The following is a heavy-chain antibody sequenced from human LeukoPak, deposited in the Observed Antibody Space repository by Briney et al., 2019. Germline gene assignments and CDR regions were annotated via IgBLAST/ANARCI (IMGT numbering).Heavy chain of an antibody. CDR3: ARYGGSSARFSDY. J-gene: IGHJ4*02. CDR1: GYSFTTYW. Sequence: GESLKISCKGPGYSFTTYWIGWVRQMPGEGLEWMGTIYPSDSDTKYSPSFRGQVTISADKSISTAYLQWNSLKASDTAIYYCARYGGSSARFSDYWGQGTLVTVSS. V-gene: IGHV5-51*01. CDR2: IYPSDSDT. D-gene: IGHD4-23*01.